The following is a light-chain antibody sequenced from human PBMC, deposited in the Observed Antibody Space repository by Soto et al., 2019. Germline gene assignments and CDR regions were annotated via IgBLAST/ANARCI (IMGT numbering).Light chain of an antibody. CDR3: CSYAGSSYV. J-gene: IGLJ1*01. V-gene: IGLV2-11*01. CDR1: SSDVGGYNY. Sequence: HSALTQPRSVSGSPGQSVTISCTGTSSDVGGYNYVSWYQQHPGKAPKLMIYDVSKRPSGVPDRFSGSKSGNTASLTISGLQAEDEADYYCCSYAGSSYVFGTGTKV. CDR2: DVS.